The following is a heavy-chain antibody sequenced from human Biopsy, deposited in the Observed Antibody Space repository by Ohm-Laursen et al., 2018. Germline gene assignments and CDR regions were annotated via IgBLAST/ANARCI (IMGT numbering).Heavy chain of an antibody. J-gene: IGHJ3*02. CDR2: ISWNSGRI. Sequence: SLRLSCAASGFNFDDFAMHWVRQTPGKGLEWVSGISWNSGRIAYADSVKGRFTISRDNAKNSLYLQMNSLRAEDTALYYCARGQAPDGYNYAFDIWGQGTMLTVSS. CDR3: ARGQAPDGYNYAFDI. CDR1: GFNFDDFA. V-gene: IGHV3-9*01. D-gene: IGHD5-24*01.